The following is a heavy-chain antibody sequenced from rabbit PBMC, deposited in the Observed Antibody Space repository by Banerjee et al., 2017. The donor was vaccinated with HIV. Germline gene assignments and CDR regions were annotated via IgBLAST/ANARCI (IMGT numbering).Heavy chain of an antibody. CDR1: GFSFSSSDW. J-gene: IGHJ3*01. CDR3: ARGTSYSGYGLEL. V-gene: IGHV1S40*01. D-gene: IGHD7-1*01. CDR2: INVRSSSGSI. Sequence: QSLEESGGDLVKPGASLTLTCTASGFSFSSSDWTFWVRQAPGKGLEWIACINVRSSSGSIYYASWVNGRFTISRSTSLNTVDLKMTSLTAADTATFFCARGTSYSGYGLELWGQGTLVTVS.